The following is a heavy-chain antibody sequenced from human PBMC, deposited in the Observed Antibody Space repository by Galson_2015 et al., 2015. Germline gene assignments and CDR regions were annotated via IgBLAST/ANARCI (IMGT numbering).Heavy chain of an antibody. CDR1: GFTFSSYA. CDR3: ARCSSSSWYFDY. D-gene: IGHD6-6*01. V-gene: IGHV3-33*08. Sequence: SLRLSCAASGFTFSSYAMHWVRQAPGKGLEWVAVIWYDGSNKYYADSVKGRFTISRDNSKNTLYLQMNSLRAEDTAVYYCARCSSSSWYFDYWGQGTLVTVSS. CDR2: IWYDGSNK. J-gene: IGHJ4*02.